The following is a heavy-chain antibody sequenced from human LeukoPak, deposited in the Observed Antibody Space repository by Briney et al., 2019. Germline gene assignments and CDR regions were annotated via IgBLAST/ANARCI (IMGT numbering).Heavy chain of an antibody. J-gene: IGHJ6*02. V-gene: IGHV1-2*06. Sequence: ASVKVSCKASGYSFTGYHMHWVRQAPGQGLEWMGRINPNSGDTNYAQKFQGRVTMTRDTSISTAYMELSRLRSDDTAVYYCARDPSIARGYYYGMDVWGQGTTVTISS. CDR2: INPNSGDT. CDR1: GYSFTGYH. D-gene: IGHD6-6*01. CDR3: ARDPSIARGYYYGMDV.